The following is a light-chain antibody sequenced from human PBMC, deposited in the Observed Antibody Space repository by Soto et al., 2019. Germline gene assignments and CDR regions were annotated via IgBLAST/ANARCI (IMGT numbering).Light chain of an antibody. V-gene: IGLV2-11*01. Sequence: QSALTQPRSVSGSPGQSVTISCTGTSSDVGGYNSVSWYQQHPGKAPKLMIYAVTKRPSGVPARFSGSKSGNTASLTISGLQAADEADYFCKSYAGSNTYVFGSGTKVTVL. CDR3: KSYAGSNTYV. CDR2: AVT. CDR1: SSDVGGYNS. J-gene: IGLJ1*01.